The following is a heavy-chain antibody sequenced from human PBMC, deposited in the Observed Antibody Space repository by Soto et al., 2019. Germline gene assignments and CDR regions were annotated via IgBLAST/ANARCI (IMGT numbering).Heavy chain of an antibody. D-gene: IGHD2-8*01. CDR3: AKDPKSTIRFNWFDP. Sequence: EVQLSESGGGLVQPGGSLRLSCAASGFTFSSYAMSWVRQAPGKGLEWVSGISGSGSSTYYADSVKGRFTISRDNCKKTLYLQMNSLRAEDTAIYYCAKDPKSTIRFNWFDPWGQGTLVTVSS. CDR1: GFTFSSYA. J-gene: IGHJ5*02. CDR2: ISGSGSST. V-gene: IGHV3-23*01.